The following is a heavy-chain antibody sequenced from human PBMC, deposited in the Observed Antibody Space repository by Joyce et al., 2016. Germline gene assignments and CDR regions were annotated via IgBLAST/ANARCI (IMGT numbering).Heavy chain of an antibody. CDR1: GGSISSGGYY. Sequence: QVQLQESGPGLVKPSQTLSLTCSVSGGSISSGGYYWSWLRQHPEKGLEWIVDISNSGSTYYNPSLKSRVTISVDTSKNQFSLKLSSVTAADTAVYYCARGLLWFGESRFDPWGQGTLVTVSS. V-gene: IGHV4-31*03. D-gene: IGHD3-10*01. J-gene: IGHJ5*02. CDR2: ISNSGST. CDR3: ARGLLWFGESRFDP.